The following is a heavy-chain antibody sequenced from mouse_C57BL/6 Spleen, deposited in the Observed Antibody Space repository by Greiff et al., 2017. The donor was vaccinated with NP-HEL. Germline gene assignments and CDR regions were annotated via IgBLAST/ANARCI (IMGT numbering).Heavy chain of an antibody. CDR2: ISDGGSYT. CDR1: GFTFSSYA. V-gene: IGHV5-4*01. J-gene: IGHJ2*01. D-gene: IGHD1-1*01. CDR3: ARDSELLLDY. Sequence: EVHLVESGGGLVKPGGSLKLSCAASGFTFSSYAMSWVRQTPEKRLEWVATISDGGSYTYYPDNVKGRFTISRDNAKNNLYLQMSHLKSEDTAMYYCARDSELLLDYWGQGTTLTVSS.